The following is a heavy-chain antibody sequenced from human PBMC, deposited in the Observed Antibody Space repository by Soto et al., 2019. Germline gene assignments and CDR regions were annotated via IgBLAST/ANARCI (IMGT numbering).Heavy chain of an antibody. V-gene: IGHV1-18*01. J-gene: IGHJ4*01. CDR3: SRGTSIPASGDY. CDR2: VSAYNGER. D-gene: IGHD6-6*01. Sequence: QVQLVQSGAEVKKPGASVKVSCKASGYTFTNYGINWVRQAPGQGLEWLGWVSAYNGERRYAQRVQARVIMTTDTSPTTAYMELRSLRSEDTAVYYCSRGTSIPASGDYWGQGTLVTVSS. CDR1: GYTFTNYG.